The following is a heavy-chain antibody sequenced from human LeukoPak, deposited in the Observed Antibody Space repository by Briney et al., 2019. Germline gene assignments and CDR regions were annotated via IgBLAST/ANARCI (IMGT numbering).Heavy chain of an antibody. Sequence: GGSLRLSCAASGFTFSSYSMNWVRQAPGKGLEWVSYISSSSTIYYADSVKGRFTISRDNAKNSLYLQMNSLRAEETAVYYCARDLSYDFWSGYYTGMVDYWGQGTLVTVSS. CDR1: GFTFSSYS. CDR2: ISSSSTI. V-gene: IGHV3-48*04. CDR3: ARDLSYDFWSGYYTGMVDY. J-gene: IGHJ4*02. D-gene: IGHD3-3*01.